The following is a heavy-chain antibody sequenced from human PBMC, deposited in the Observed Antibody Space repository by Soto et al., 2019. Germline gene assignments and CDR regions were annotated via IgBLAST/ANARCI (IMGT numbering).Heavy chain of an antibody. J-gene: IGHJ6*02. CDR2: ISTYNDNT. Sequence: ASVKVSCKASGYTFTSYGITWVRQAPGQGLEWMGWISTYNDNTNYAQKLQGRVTMTTDTSTSTAYMELRSLRSDDAALYYCARFQITMVRGVMRNYYFALDVCCQGTTVTVS. CDR1: GYTFTSYG. D-gene: IGHD3-10*01. V-gene: IGHV1-18*01. CDR3: ARFQITMVRGVMRNYYFALDV.